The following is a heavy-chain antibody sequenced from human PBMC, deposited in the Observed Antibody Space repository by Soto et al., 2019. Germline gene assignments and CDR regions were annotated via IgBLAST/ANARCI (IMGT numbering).Heavy chain of an antibody. V-gene: IGHV4-31*03. J-gene: IGHJ5*02. CDR3: ARALIESLGRAVGGIWFDP. D-gene: IGHD6-19*01. Sequence: SETLSLTCTVSGGSISSGGYYWSWIRQHPGKGLEWIGYIYYSGSTYYNPSLKSRVTISVDTSKNQFSLKLSSVTAADTAVYYCARALIESLGRAVGGIWFDPWGQGTLVTVSS. CDR1: GGSISSGGYY. CDR2: IYYSGST.